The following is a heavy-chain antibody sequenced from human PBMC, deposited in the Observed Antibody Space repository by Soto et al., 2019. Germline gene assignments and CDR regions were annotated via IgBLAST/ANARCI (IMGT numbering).Heavy chain of an antibody. D-gene: IGHD6-6*01. Sequence: PSETLSLTCTVSGGSISRYYWSWIRQSPGKGLEWIGYIYDNGNTYYSPSLRGRVTISVDTSKNQFSLTLTSVTAADTAVYYCARGGCSSCRFDPWGQGTLVTVS. CDR3: ARGGCSSCRFDP. J-gene: IGHJ5*02. CDR1: GGSISRYY. CDR2: IYDNGNT. V-gene: IGHV4-59*01.